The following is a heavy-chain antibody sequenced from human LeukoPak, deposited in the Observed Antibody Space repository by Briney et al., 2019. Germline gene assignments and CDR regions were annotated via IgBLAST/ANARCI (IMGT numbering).Heavy chain of an antibody. V-gene: IGHV3-23*01. J-gene: IGHJ4*02. CDR1: GFTFSSYA. CDR3: ARGSYGFLGY. Sequence: GGSLRLSCAASGFTFSSYAMSWVRQAPGKGLEWVSAISGSGGSTYYADSVKGRFTISRDNAKNSLYLQMNSLRAEDTAVYYCARGSYGFLGYWGQGTLVTVSS. CDR2: ISGSGGST. D-gene: IGHD5-18*01.